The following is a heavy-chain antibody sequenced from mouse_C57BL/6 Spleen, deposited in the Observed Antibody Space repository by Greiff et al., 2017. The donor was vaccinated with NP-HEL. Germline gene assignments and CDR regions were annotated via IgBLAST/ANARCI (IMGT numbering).Heavy chain of an antibody. V-gene: IGHV1-72*01. D-gene: IGHD1-1*01. CDR3: ARWDYGSSNGSYAMDY. Sequence: QVQLQQPGAELVKPGASVKLSCKASGYTFTSYWMHWVKQRPGRGLEWIGRIDPNSGGTKYNEKFKSKATLTVDKPSSTAYMQLSSLTSEDSAVYYCARWDYGSSNGSYAMDYWGQGTSVTVSS. J-gene: IGHJ4*01. CDR2: IDPNSGGT. CDR1: GYTFTSYW.